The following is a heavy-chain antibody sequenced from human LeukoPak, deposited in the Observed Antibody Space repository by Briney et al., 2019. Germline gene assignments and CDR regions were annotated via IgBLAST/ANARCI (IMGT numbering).Heavy chain of an antibody. J-gene: IGHJ4*02. D-gene: IGHD2-2*01. Sequence: PGRSLRLSCVASGFTFSASTMHWVRQAPGKGLEWVAFIRYDGSNKYCADSVKGRFTISRDNAKNSLYLQMNSLRAEDTAVYYCAGPMGPAAIFGFDYWGQGTLVTVSS. CDR3: AGPMGPAAIFGFDY. CDR1: GFTFSAST. V-gene: IGHV3-30*04. CDR2: IRYDGSNK.